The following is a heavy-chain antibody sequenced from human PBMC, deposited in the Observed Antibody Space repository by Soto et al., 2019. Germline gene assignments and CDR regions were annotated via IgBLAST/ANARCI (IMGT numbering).Heavy chain of an antibody. Sequence: ASVKVSCKVSGYTLTELSMHWVRQAPGKGLEWMGGFDPEDGETIYTQKFQGRVTMTEDTSTDTAYMELSSLRSEDTAVYYCATDGFDEETTFDYWGQGTLVTVSS. CDR2: FDPEDGET. CDR1: GYTLTELS. J-gene: IGHJ4*02. D-gene: IGHD1-1*01. V-gene: IGHV1-24*01. CDR3: ATDGFDEETTFDY.